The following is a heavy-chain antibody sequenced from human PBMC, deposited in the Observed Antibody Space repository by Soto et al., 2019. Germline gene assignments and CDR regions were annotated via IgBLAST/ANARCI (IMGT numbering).Heavy chain of an antibody. J-gene: IGHJ3*02. CDR2: INAGNGNT. Sequence: KYPPASVKVSCKASGYTFTSYAMHWVRQAPGQRLEWMGWINAGNGNTKYSQKFQGRVTITRDTSASTAYMELSSLRSEDTAVYYCARESGYYVYAFDIWGQGTMVTVS. CDR1: GYTFTSYA. V-gene: IGHV1-3*01. D-gene: IGHD1-26*01. CDR3: ARESGYYVYAFDI.